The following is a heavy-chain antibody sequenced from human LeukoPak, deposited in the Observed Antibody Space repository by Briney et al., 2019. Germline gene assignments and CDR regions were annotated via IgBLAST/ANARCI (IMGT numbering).Heavy chain of an antibody. CDR3: ARSSGPDYDYVWGSYRSAYYFDY. Sequence: PSETLSLTCTVSGGSISSYYWSWIRQPPRKGLEWIGYIYHSGSTNYNPSLKSRVTISVDTSKNQFSLKLSSVTAADTAVYYCARSSGPDYDYVWGSYRSAYYFDYWGQGTLVTVSS. V-gene: IGHV4-59*08. CDR2: IYHSGST. D-gene: IGHD3-16*02. J-gene: IGHJ4*02. CDR1: GGSISSYY.